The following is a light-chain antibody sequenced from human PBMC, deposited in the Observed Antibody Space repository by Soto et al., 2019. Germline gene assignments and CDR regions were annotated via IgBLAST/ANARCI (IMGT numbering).Light chain of an antibody. CDR2: EVS. J-gene: IGLJ1*01. CDR1: STDVGGYNY. V-gene: IGLV2-14*01. CDR3: SSYTSSSTV. Sequence: QSALTQPPSVSGSPGQSTTISCTGTSTDVGGYNYVSWYQQHPGKAPKLMIYEVSNRPSGVSNRFSSSKSGNTASLTISGLQAEDEADYYCSSYTSSSTVFGTGTKVTVL.